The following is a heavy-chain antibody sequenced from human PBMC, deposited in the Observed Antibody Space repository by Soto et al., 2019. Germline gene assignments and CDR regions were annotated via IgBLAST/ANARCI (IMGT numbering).Heavy chain of an antibody. J-gene: IGHJ4*02. CDR3: EKDRSPGATTWNVY. CDR2: ISGSGVSK. D-gene: IGHD1-26*01. CDR1: GFIFSSSA. V-gene: IGHV3-23*01. Sequence: GGSLRLSCVVSGFIFSSSAMNWVRQAPGKGLEWVSTISGSGVSKYYADSVKGRFTISRDNSNNTVSLQMNSLRAEDAAVYYCEKDRSPGATTWNVYWGQGTMVNVS.